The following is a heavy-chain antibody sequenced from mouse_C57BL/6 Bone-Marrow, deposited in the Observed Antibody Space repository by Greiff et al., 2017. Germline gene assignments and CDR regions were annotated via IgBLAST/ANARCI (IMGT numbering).Heavy chain of an antibody. V-gene: IGHV5-4*03. J-gene: IGHJ2*01. CDR3: ATSRDY. CDR1: GFTFSSYA. CDR2: ISDGGSYT. Sequence: EVKLVESGGGLVKPGGSLTLSCAASGFTFSSYAMSWVRQTPEKRLEWVATISDGGSYTYYPDNVKGRFTISRDNAKNNLYLQMSHLKSEDTAMYYCATSRDYWGQGTTLTVSS.